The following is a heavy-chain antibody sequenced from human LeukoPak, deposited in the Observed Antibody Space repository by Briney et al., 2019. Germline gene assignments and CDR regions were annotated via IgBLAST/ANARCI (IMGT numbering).Heavy chain of an antibody. CDR2: IYDSGST. J-gene: IGHJ6*02. D-gene: IGHD5-12*01. CDR1: GGSISSGTYY. Sequence: PSETLSLTCTVSGGSISSGTYYWSWIRQPPGKGLEWIGYIYDSGSTYYNVSLKSRVTISVDRSKNQFSLKLSSVTAADTAVYYCARRSGYDRFYYYYGMDVWGQGTTVTVSS. CDR3: ARRSGYDRFYYYYGMDV. V-gene: IGHV4-30-2*01.